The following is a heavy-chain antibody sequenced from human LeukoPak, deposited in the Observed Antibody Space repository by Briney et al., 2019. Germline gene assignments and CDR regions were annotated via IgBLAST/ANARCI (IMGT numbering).Heavy chain of an antibody. V-gene: IGHV3-20*04. CDR2: ISWNGGST. J-gene: IGHJ4*02. Sequence: GGSLRLSCAASGFTFDDYGMSWVRQTPGKGLEWVSGISWNGGSTGYADSVKGRFTISRDNAENSPYLQMNSLRAEDTALYYCARNRGGVTRYYFDYWGQGTLVTASS. CDR1: GFTFDDYG. CDR3: ARNRGGVTRYYFDY. D-gene: IGHD4-23*01.